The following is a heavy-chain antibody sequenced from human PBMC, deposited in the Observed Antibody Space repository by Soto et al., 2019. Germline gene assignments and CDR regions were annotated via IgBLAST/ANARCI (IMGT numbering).Heavy chain of an antibody. D-gene: IGHD2-21*02. V-gene: IGHV3-33*01. CDR2: IWYDGSNK. Sequence: GGSLRLSCAASGFTFSSYGMHWVRQAPGKGLEWVAVIWYDGSNKYYADSVKGRFTISRDNSKNTLYLQMNSLRAEDTAVYYCARDYRSEQYRRGDCYPSIDHWGPGTLVTVSS. CDR3: ARDYRSEQYRRGDCYPSIDH. CDR1: GFTFSSYG. J-gene: IGHJ4*02.